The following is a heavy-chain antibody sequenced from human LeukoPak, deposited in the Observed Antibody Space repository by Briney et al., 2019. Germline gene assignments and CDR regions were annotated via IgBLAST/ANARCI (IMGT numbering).Heavy chain of an antibody. Sequence: GASVKVSCKASGYTFTSYGISWVRQAPGQGLEWMGWISAYNGNTNYAQKLQGRVTMTTDTSTSTAYMELRSLRSDDTAVYYCARVASVRGVIITNWFDPWGQGTLVTVSS. V-gene: IGHV1-18*01. J-gene: IGHJ5*02. CDR2: ISAYNGNT. CDR3: ARVASVRGVIITNWFDP. CDR1: GYTFTSYG. D-gene: IGHD3-10*01.